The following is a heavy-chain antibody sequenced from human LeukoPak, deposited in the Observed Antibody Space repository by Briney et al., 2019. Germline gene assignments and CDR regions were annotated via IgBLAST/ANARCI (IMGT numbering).Heavy chain of an antibody. CDR3: AKDESPRIALVPYYFDY. V-gene: IGHV3-30*02. D-gene: IGHD6-13*01. CDR2: IRYDGSNK. J-gene: IGHJ4*02. Sequence: PGGSLRLSCAASGFTFSSYGMHWVRQAPGKGLEWVAFIRYDGSNKYYADSVKGRFTISRDNSKNTLYLQMNSLRAEDTAVYYCAKDESPRIALVPYYFDYWGQGTLVTVSS. CDR1: GFTFSSYG.